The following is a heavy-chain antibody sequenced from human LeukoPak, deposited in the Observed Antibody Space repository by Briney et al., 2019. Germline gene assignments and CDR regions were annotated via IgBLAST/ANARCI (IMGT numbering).Heavy chain of an antibody. J-gene: IGHJ5*02. CDR2: IYPGDSDT. V-gene: IGHV5-51*01. Sequence: GESLKISCKGSGYSFTNYWIDWVRQVPGKDLEWMGIIYPGDSDTRYSPSFRGQVTISVDKSINTAYLQWNSLQASDTAMYYCARRTSARHWFDPWGQGTLVTVSS. CDR1: GYSFTNYW. CDR3: ARRTSARHWFDP.